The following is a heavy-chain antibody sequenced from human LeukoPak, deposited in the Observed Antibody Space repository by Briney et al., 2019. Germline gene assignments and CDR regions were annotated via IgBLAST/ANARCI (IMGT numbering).Heavy chain of an antibody. CDR3: AKGGYDFTDDY. CDR1: GASITNNNYY. Sequence: SETLSLTCAVSGASITNNNYYWGWIRQPPGKGLEWIGSISYSGSTYYNPSLKSRVTISVDTSKNQFSLKLSSVTAADTAVYYCAKGGYDFTDDYWGQGTLVTVSS. J-gene: IGHJ4*02. D-gene: IGHD5-12*01. V-gene: IGHV4-39*07. CDR2: ISYSGST.